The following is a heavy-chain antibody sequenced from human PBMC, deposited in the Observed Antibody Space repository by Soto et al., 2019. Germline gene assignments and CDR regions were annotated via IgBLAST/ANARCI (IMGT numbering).Heavy chain of an antibody. J-gene: IGHJ6*02. D-gene: IGHD1-1*01. V-gene: IGHV1-69*13. Sequence: SVKVSCKASGGTFSSYAISWVRQAPGQGLEWMGGIIPIFGTANYAQKFQGRVTITADGSTSTAYMELSSLRSEDTAVYYCARGDLEYKTYGMDVWGQGTTVTVSS. CDR1: GGTFSSYA. CDR3: ARGDLEYKTYGMDV. CDR2: IIPIFGTA.